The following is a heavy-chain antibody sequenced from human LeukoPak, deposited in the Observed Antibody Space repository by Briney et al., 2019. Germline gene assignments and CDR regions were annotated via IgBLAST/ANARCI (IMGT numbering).Heavy chain of an antibody. CDR2: MNPNSGNT. J-gene: IGHJ4*02. CDR1: GGTFSSYA. Sequence: ASVKVSCKASGGTFSSYAISWVRQAPGQGLEWMGWMNPNSGNTGYAQKFQGRVTMTRNTSISTAYMELSSLRSEDTAVYYCARASLSGYDPDFDYWGQGTLVTVSS. D-gene: IGHD5-12*01. CDR3: ARASLSGYDPDFDY. V-gene: IGHV1-8*02.